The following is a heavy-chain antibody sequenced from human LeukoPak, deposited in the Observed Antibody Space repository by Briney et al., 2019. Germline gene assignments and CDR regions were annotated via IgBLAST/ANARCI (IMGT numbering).Heavy chain of an antibody. CDR2: IYHSGST. D-gene: IGHD5-18*01. J-gene: IGHJ4*02. Sequence: PSETLSLTCAVSGGSISSGGYSWSWIRQPPGKGLEWIGYIYHSGSTYYNPSLKSRVTISVDRSKNQFSLKLSSVTAADTAVYYCARVDGYSYGYIDYWGQGTLVTVSS. CDR3: ARVDGYSYGYIDY. V-gene: IGHV4-30-2*01. CDR1: GGSISSGGYS.